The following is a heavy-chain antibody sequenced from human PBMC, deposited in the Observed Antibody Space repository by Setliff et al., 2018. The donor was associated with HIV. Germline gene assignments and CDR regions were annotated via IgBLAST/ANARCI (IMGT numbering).Heavy chain of an antibody. CDR2: IYPGDSGT. CDR3: ARHTLTTVTTEYFDY. J-gene: IGHJ4*02. CDR1: GYTFTSYD. D-gene: IGHD4-4*01. Sequence: GASVKVSCKTSGYTFTSYDVHWVRQMPGKGLEWMGIIYPGDSGTRYSPSFQGQVTISADKSISTAYLQWSSLKASDTAMYYCARHTLTTVTTEYFDYWGQGTLVTVS. V-gene: IGHV5-51*01.